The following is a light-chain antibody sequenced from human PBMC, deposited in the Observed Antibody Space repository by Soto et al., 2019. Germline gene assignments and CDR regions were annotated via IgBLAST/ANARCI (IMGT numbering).Light chain of an antibody. CDR3: QQSYSTPRT. V-gene: IGKV1-39*01. CDR1: QSISSY. J-gene: IGKJ1*01. CDR2: AAS. Sequence: DIQMTRSPSSLSASVGDRVTITCRASQSISSYLNWYQQKPGQAPKLLIYAASSLPSGVPSRFSGSGSGTDFTLTISSLQPEDFATYYCQQSYSTPRTFGQGTKVDIK.